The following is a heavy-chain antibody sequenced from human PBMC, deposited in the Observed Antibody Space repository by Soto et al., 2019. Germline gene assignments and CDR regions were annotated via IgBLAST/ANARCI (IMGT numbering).Heavy chain of an antibody. Sequence: PSETLSLTCTVSGGSISSYYWSWIRQPPGKGLERIGYIYYSGSTNYNPSLKSRVTISVDTSKNQFSLKLSSVTAADTAVYYCARHVPYCSDTSHCAYGMDVWGQGTTVTVSS. CDR1: GGSISSYY. D-gene: IGHD2-2*01. CDR3: ARHVPYCSDTSHCAYGMDV. V-gene: IGHV4-59*08. J-gene: IGHJ6*02. CDR2: IYYSGST.